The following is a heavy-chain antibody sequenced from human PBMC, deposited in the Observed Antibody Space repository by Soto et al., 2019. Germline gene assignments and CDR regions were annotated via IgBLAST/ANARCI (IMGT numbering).Heavy chain of an antibody. V-gene: IGHV3-23*01. CDR1: GFTFSSYA. D-gene: IGHD4-17*01. CDR3: AKRGTVTTSGYYYYYYMDV. CDR2: ISGSGGST. J-gene: IGHJ6*03. Sequence: EVQLLESGGGLVQPGGSLRLSCAASGFTFSSYAMSWVRQAPGKGLEWVSAISGSGGSTYYADSVKGRFTISRDNSKNTLYLQMNSLRAEDTAVYYCAKRGTVTTSGYYYYYYMDVWGKGTTVTVSS.